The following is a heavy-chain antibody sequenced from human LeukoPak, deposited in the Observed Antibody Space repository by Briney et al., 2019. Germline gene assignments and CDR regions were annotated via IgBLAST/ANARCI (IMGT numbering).Heavy chain of an antibody. CDR3: TRGQGSSWPYYYYYMDV. Sequence: GGSLRLSCTASGFTFGEYAMSWFRQAPGKGLEWVGFIRSKAYGGTTEYAVSVKGRFTISRDDSKSIAYLQMNSLKTEDTAVYYCTRGQGSSWPYYYYYMDVWGRGTTVTVSS. V-gene: IGHV3-49*03. J-gene: IGHJ6*03. CDR1: GFTFGEYA. D-gene: IGHD6-13*01. CDR2: IRSKAYGGTT.